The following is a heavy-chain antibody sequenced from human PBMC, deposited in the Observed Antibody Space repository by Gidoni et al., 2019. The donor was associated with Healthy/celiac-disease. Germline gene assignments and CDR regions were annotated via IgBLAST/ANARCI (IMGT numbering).Heavy chain of an antibody. J-gene: IGHJ4*02. CDR3: AISNYVWGSYRPPFDY. Sequence: EVQLVQSGAEVKKPGAPVKISCKVSGYTLTDYYMHWVQQAPGKGLEWMGLVDPEDGETIYAEKFPGRVTITADTSTDTAYMELSSLRSEDTAVYYCAISNYVWGSYRPPFDYWGQGTLVTVSS. CDR1: GYTLTDYY. V-gene: IGHV1-69-2*01. CDR2: VDPEDGET. D-gene: IGHD3-16*02.